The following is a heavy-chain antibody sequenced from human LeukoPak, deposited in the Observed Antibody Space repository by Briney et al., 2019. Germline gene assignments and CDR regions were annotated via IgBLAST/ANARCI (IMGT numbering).Heavy chain of an antibody. CDR3: AKRTTYYYDSSGYYWGRFDY. CDR2: ISGSGGST. V-gene: IGHV3-23*01. D-gene: IGHD3-22*01. Sequence: GGSLRLSCATSGFTVSSNYMSWVRQAPGKGLEWVSAISGSGGSTYYADSVKGRFTISRDNSKNTLYLQMNSLRAEDTAVYYCAKRTTYYYDSSGYYWGRFDYWGQGTLVTVSS. J-gene: IGHJ4*02. CDR1: GFTVSSNY.